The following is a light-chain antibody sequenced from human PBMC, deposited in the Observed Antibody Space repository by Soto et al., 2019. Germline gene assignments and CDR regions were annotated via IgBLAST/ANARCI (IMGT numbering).Light chain of an antibody. J-gene: IGKJ1*01. Sequence: EIVLTQSPDTLSLFPGERATLSCRASRSVSSTYLAWYQQKLGQAPRLLIFGASSRATGIPDRFSGSGSETDFTLTISRLEPEDFAVYYCQQYGSSRWTFGQGTKVEIK. V-gene: IGKV3-20*01. CDR2: GAS. CDR1: RSVSSTY. CDR3: QQYGSSRWT.